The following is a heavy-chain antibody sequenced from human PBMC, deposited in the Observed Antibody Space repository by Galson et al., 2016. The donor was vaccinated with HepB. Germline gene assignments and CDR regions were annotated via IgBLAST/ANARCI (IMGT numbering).Heavy chain of an antibody. CDR3: AKILVEPPGSYYYYGMDV. CDR1: GFIFNNYE. D-gene: IGHD2-2*01. V-gene: IGHV3-23*01. J-gene: IGHJ6*02. Sequence: SLRLSCAASGFIFNNYEVNWVRQAPGRGLEWVSGISDSGGNTYYADSVKGRFTISRDNSKNTVFMQINSLRAADTAIYYCAKILVEPPGSYYYYGMDVWGQGTTVTVSS. CDR2: ISDSGGNT.